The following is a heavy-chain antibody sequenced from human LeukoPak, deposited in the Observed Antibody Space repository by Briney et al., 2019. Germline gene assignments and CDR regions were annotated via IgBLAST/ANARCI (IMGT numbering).Heavy chain of an antibody. D-gene: IGHD5-18*01. CDR2: INHSETT. CDR1: GGTFTTYY. J-gene: IGHJ3*02. CDR3: AGYTYSDFRGI. V-gene: IGHV4-34*08. Sequence: SETLSLTCAVYGGTFTTYYWTWIRQAPGKGLEWIGEINHSETTNYNPSLKSRVTISVDTSKNQFSLKLTSVTAADTAVYYCAGYTYSDFRGIWGRGTMVTVSS.